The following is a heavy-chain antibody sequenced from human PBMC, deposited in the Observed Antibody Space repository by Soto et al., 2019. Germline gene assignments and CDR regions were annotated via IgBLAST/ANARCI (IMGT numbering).Heavy chain of an antibody. CDR3: ARDPSAYYYDSSGYSHFDY. D-gene: IGHD3-22*01. V-gene: IGHV3-48*02. CDR2: ISSSSSTI. CDR1: GGTCSSYS. J-gene: IGHJ4*02. Sequence: VGSLSLSCAASGGTCSSYSTNWVRQATGKGLEWVSYISSSSSTIYYADSVKGRFTISRDNAKNSLYLQMNSLRDEDTAVYYCARDPSAYYYDSSGYSHFDYWGQGTLVTVSS.